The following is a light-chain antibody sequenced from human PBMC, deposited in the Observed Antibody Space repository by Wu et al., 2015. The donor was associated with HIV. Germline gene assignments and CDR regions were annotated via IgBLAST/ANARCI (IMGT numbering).Light chain of an antibody. Sequence: DIQLTQSPSFLSASVGDRVTITCRASQGISHFLGWYQQKPGKAPKLLIYAASTLQSGVPSRFSGSGSGTEFTLTISSLQPDDFATYYSQQLNSYPLTFGGGTKVEIK. CDR2: AAS. CDR1: QGISHF. CDR3: QQLNSYPLT. V-gene: IGKV1-9*01. J-gene: IGKJ4*01.